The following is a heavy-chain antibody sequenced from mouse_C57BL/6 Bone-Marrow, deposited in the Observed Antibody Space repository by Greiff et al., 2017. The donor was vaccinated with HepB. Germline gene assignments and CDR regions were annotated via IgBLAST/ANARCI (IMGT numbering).Heavy chain of an antibody. J-gene: IGHJ3*01. CDR3: VKGTAQASFAY. V-gene: IGHV10-3*01. CDR1: GFTFNTYA. D-gene: IGHD3-2*02. Sequence: EVQLQQSGGGLVQPKGSLKLSCAASGFTFNTYAMHWVRQAPGKGLEWVARIRSKSSNYATYYADSVKDRFTISRDDSQSMLYLQMNNLKTEDTAMYYGVKGTAQASFAYWGQGTLVTVSA. CDR2: IRSKSSNYAT.